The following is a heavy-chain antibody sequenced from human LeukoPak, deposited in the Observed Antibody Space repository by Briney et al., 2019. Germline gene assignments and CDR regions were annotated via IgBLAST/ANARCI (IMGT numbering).Heavy chain of an antibody. CDR3: TTDIWWVVPAAKVDY. Sequence: GGSLRLSCAASGFTFSSYAMSWVRQAPGKGLEWVSAISGSGGSTYYADSVKGRFTISRDNSKNTLYLQMNSLRAEDTAVYYCTTDIWWVVPAAKVDYWGQGTLVTVSS. V-gene: IGHV3-23*01. CDR1: GFTFSSYA. J-gene: IGHJ4*02. CDR2: ISGSGGST. D-gene: IGHD2-2*01.